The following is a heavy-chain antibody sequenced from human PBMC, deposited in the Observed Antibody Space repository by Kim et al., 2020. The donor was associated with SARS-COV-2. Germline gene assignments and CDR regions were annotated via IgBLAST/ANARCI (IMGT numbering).Heavy chain of an antibody. D-gene: IGHD3-3*01. J-gene: IGHJ5*02. CDR3: ARAGVLSGYYTGPPKGWVDP. CDR2: IYYSGST. V-gene: IGHV4-59*01. CDR1: GGSISSYY. Sequence: SETLSLTCTVSGGSISSYYWSWIRQPPGKGLEWIGYIYYSGSTNYNPSLKSRVTISVDTSKNQFSLKLSSVTAADTAVYYCARAGVLSGYYTGPPKGWVDPWGQGTLVTVSS.